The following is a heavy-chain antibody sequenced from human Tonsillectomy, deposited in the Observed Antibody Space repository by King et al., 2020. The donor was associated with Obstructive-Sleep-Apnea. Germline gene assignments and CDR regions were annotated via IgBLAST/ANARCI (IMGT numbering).Heavy chain of an antibody. J-gene: IGHJ4*02. CDR1: GGSITSHH. V-gene: IGHV4-59*11. Sequence: QLQESGPGLVKPSETLSLTCTVSGGSITSHHWSWIRQPPGKGLEWIGYIHYSGGADYSPSLKSRVSMSADTSKNHLALKLTSGTVADTAVYYCACEDGGGVDYWGQGILVTVSS. D-gene: IGHD3-16*01. CDR2: IHYSGGA. CDR3: ACEDGGGVDY.